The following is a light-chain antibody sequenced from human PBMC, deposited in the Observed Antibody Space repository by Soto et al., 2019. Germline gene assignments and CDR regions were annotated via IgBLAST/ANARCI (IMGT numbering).Light chain of an antibody. V-gene: IGKV1-27*01. J-gene: IGKJ4*01. CDR1: QSISSY. CDR3: QKYDSVLLI. Sequence: DVQMTQSPSSLSVSVGDGCTSTCRASQSISSYLNLYQQKSGQCPQLLIYAASTLQSGVPSRFSGSGSGTDFTLTISSLQPEDVATYYCQKYDSVLLIFGGGTKVDI. CDR2: AAS.